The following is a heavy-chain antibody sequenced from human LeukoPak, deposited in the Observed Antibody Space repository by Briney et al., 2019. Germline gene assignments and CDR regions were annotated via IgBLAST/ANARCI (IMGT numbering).Heavy chain of an antibody. D-gene: IGHD6-19*01. CDR1: GFTFGNYG. V-gene: IGHV3-53*01. Sequence: GGSLRLSCGASGFTFGNYGMTWVRQAPGKGLEWVSVIYSGGSTYYADSVKGRFTISRDNSENTLYLQLNSLRAEDTAVYYCARSYTSGWYGMSLGYWGQGTLVTVST. CDR2: IYSGGST. J-gene: IGHJ4*02. CDR3: ARSYTSGWYGMSLGY.